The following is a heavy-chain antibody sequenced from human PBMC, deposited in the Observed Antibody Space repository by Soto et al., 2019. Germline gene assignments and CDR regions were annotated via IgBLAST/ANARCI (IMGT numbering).Heavy chain of an antibody. D-gene: IGHD5-12*01. CDR2: IYSGGST. V-gene: IGHV3-53*01. CDR3: ARDGRTHSGYDKNYYYGMDV. J-gene: IGHJ6*02. Sequence: GGSLRLSCAASGFTVSSNYMSWVRQAPGKGLEWVSVIYSGGSTYYADSVKGRFTISRDNSKNTLYLQMNSLRAEDTAVYYCARDGRTHSGYDKNYYYGMDVWGQGTTVTVSS. CDR1: GFTVSSNY.